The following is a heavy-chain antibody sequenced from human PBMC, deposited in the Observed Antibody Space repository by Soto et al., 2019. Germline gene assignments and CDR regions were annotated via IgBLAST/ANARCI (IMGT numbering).Heavy chain of an antibody. CDR3: ARINSGYDYYYYYGMDV. Sequence: PRESLKISCKGSGYSFTSYWIGWVRQMPGKGLEWMGIIYPGDSDTRYSPSFQGQVTISADKSISTAYLQWSSLKASDTAMYYCARINSGYDYYYYYGMDVWGQGTTVTVSS. V-gene: IGHV5-51*01. J-gene: IGHJ6*02. CDR2: IYPGDSDT. CDR1: GYSFTSYW. D-gene: IGHD5-12*01.